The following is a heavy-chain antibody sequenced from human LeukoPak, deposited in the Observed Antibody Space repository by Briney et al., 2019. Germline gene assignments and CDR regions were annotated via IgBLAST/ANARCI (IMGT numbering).Heavy chain of an antibody. D-gene: IGHD4-23*01. J-gene: IGHJ4*02. Sequence: SETLSLTCAVSGFSISSDYYWGWIRQPPGKGLEWIGSIYRSGNTYSNSSLKSRVILSIDTSKNQFSLRLTSVTTADTAVYYCARHSVATPSDARGQGTLVTVSS. V-gene: IGHV4-38-2*01. CDR1: GFSISSDYY. CDR3: ARHSVATPSDA. CDR2: IYRSGNT.